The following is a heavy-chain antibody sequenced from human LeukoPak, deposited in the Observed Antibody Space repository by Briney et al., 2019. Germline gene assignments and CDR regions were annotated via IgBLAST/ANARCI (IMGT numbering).Heavy chain of an antibody. D-gene: IGHD2-15*01. CDR2: INHSGST. Sequence: PSETLSLTCAVYGGSFSGYYWSWIRQPPGKGLEWIGEINHSGSTNYNPSLKSRVTISVDTSQNRFSLKLSSVTAADTAVYYCARARGIVVVVAEDCYFDYWGQGTLVAVSS. CDR3: ARARGIVVVVAEDCYFDY. V-gene: IGHV4-34*01. CDR1: GGSFSGYY. J-gene: IGHJ4*02.